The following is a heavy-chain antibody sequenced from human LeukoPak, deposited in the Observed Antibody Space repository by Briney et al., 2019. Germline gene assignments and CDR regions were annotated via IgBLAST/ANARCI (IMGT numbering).Heavy chain of an antibody. D-gene: IGHD2-2*02. J-gene: IGHJ4*02. V-gene: IGHV1-2*02. CDR2: INPNSGGT. CDR3: ARVGDIVVVPAAISY. CDR1: GYTFTGYY. Sequence: ASVKVSCKASGYTFTGYYMHWGRQAPGQGLEWRGWINPNSGGTNYAQKFQGRVTMTRDTSISTAYMELSRLRSDDTAVYYCARVGDIVVVPAAISYWGQGTLVTVSS.